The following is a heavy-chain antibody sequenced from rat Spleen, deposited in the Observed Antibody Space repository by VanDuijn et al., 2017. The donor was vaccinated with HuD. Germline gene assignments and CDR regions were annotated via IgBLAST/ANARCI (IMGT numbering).Heavy chain of an antibody. J-gene: IGHJ1*01. CDR1: GFTFSDYD. D-gene: IGHD1-6*01. CDR2: ISTGGGNT. Sequence: EVQLVESGGGLVQPGRSLTLSCAASGFTFSDYDMAWVRQAPTKGLEWVASISTGGGNTYYRDSVKGRFTISRDSAKNTLYLQMDSLRSEDTATYYCARQGVYYVLSLGYFDFWGPGTMVTVSS. CDR3: ARQGVYYVLSLGYFDF. V-gene: IGHV5S13*01.